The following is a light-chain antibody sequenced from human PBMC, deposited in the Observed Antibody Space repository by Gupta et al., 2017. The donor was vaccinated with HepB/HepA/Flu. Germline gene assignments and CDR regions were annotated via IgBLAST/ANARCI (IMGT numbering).Light chain of an antibody. CDR1: QSVSSY. Sequence: IVLTHSAATLSLSPGERATLSCRASQSVSSYLAWYQQKPGQAPRLLIYDASTRPTGIPARCSGSGSGTDFTLTISSREPEDVAVYYCQQRSNWPPPAFGGGTKVEIK. J-gene: IGKJ4*02. V-gene: IGKV3-11*01. CDR3: QQRSNWPPPA. CDR2: DAS.